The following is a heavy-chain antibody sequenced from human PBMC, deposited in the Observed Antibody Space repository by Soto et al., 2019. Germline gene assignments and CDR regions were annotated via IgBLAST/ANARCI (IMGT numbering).Heavy chain of an antibody. J-gene: IGHJ3*02. CDR3: ARAIAAAADAFDI. CDR2: IYYSGST. D-gene: IGHD6-13*01. Sequence: QVQLQESGPGLVKPSETLSLTCTVSGGSISSYYWSWIRQPPGKGLEWIGYIYYSGSTNYNPSLKIRVTISVDTSKNQFSLKLSSVTAADTAVYYCARAIAAAADAFDIWGQGTMVTVSS. V-gene: IGHV4-59*01. CDR1: GGSISSYY.